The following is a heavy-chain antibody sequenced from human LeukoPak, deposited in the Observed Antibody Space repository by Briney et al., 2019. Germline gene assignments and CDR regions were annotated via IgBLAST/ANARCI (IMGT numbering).Heavy chain of an antibody. J-gene: IGHJ4*02. V-gene: IGHV1-18*01. CDR2: ISAYNGNT. Sequence: GASVKVSCKASGYTFTSYGISWVRQAPRQGLEWMGWISAYNGNTNYAQKLQGRVTMTTDTSTSTAYMELRSLRSDDTAVYYCARDRRYYDSSGYLAYWGQGTLVTVSS. CDR1: GYTFTSYG. D-gene: IGHD3-22*01. CDR3: ARDRRYYDSSGYLAY.